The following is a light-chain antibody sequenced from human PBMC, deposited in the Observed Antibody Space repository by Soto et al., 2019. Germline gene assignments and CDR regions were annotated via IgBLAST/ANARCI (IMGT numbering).Light chain of an antibody. CDR2: TAS. CDR3: QKYDSVPWS. J-gene: IGKJ1*01. V-gene: IGKV1-27*01. CDR1: QGIGKN. Sequence: DIQMTQSPSSLSTAVGDTVTITCRASQGIGKNLAWYQQKPGKVPKVLIYTASILHSGVPSRFSGSGSGTDFTLTIDSLQPEDVATYYGQKYDSVPWSFGKGTRVEI.